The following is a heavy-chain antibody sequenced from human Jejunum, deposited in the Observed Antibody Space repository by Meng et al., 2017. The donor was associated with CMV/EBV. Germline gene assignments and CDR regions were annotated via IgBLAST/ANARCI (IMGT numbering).Heavy chain of an antibody. Sequence: ASGASFSSYYWSRVRQSPGKGLELLGSIHYSGSTPYNPSLERRVTMSLDRSRNQFSLRLSAVTAADTAVYFCVRGVSPTEWPLEKWGQGTLVTVSS. D-gene: IGHD3-3*01. V-gene: IGHV4-59*01. J-gene: IGHJ4*02. CDR2: IHYSGST. CDR3: VRGVSPTEWPLEK. CDR1: GASFSSYY.